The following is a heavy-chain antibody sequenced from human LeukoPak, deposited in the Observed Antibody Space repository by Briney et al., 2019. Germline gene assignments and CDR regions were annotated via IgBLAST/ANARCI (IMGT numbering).Heavy chain of an antibody. CDR2: ISGSGNVT. J-gene: IGHJ4*02. CDR3: AKDRAGAN. Sequence: GESLKISCVGSGFTFAKYAMTWVREAPGKGLGWVSVISGSGNVTYYAESVKGRFTISRDNSKRTLYLQMDSLRADDTAIYYCAKDRAGANWGQGTLVLVSS. V-gene: IGHV3-23*01. CDR1: GFTFAKYA.